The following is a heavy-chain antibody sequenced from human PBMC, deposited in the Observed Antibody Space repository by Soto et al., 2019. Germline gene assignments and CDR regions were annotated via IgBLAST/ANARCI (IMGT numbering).Heavy chain of an antibody. J-gene: IGHJ3*02. D-gene: IGHD6-19*01. V-gene: IGHV3-9*01. CDR2: ISWNSGSI. Sequence: EVQLVESGGGLVQPGRSLRLSCAASGFTFDDYAMHWVRQAPGKGLEWVSGISWNSGSIGYADSVKGRFTISRDNAKNSLYLQMNSLRAEATALYYCAKSLAVAGTFAFDIWGQGTMVTVSS. CDR1: GFTFDDYA. CDR3: AKSLAVAGTFAFDI.